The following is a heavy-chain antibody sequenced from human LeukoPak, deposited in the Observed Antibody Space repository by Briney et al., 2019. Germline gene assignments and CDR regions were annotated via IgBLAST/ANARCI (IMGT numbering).Heavy chain of an antibody. D-gene: IGHD1-26*01. J-gene: IGHJ1*01. CDR3: ATRNIVGANRRHFQH. V-gene: IGHV1-24*01. CDR1: GYTLIALF. CDR2: FDPEDGET. Sequence: ASVKVSCKVSGYTLIALFMHWVRQAPGKGLEWMGGFDPEDGETIYAQKFQRRLTMTEDTSTDTAYMELSSLRSEDTAVYYCATRNIVGANRRHFQHWGQGTLVTVSS.